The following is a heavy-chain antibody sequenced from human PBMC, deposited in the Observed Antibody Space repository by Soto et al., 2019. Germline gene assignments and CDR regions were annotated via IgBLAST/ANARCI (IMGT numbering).Heavy chain of an antibody. J-gene: IGHJ4*02. CDR1: GGSISSSNYY. CDR3: ARQTRVVITPYFFDY. Sequence: SETLSLTCTVSGGSISSSNYYWGWIRQPPGKGLEWIGSIYYGGSTYYNPSLKSRVTISVDTSKNHFSLQLTSVTAADTAVYYCARQTRVVITPYFFDYWGQGTLVTVSS. CDR2: IYYGGST. V-gene: IGHV4-39*01. D-gene: IGHD3-22*01.